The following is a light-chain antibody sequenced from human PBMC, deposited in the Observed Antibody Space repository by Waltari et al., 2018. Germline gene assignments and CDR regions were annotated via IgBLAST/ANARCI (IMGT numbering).Light chain of an antibody. CDR2: DVS. CDR1: KIGSKS. Sequence: SYVLTQPPSVSVAPGQSATVTCGGDKIGSKSVHWYQQKPGQAPGLVVYDVSDRPSGIPERFSGSNSGNTATLTISRVEAGDEADYYCQVWDRSSDYVFGSGTKVTVL. J-gene: IGLJ1*01. V-gene: IGLV3-21*02. CDR3: QVWDRSSDYV.